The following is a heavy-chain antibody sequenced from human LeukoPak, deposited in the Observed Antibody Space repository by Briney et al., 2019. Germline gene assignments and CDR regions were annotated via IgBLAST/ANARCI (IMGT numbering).Heavy chain of an antibody. Sequence: SVKVSCKASGGTFSSYAISWVRQAPGQGLDWMGGIIPIYCTSNYPQKFQGRVTITTDESTSTAYMELSSLRSEDTAVYYCARFDSSGWPYFDYWGQGTLVTVSS. J-gene: IGHJ4*02. D-gene: IGHD6-19*01. CDR3: ARFDSSGWPYFDY. CDR2: IIPIYCTS. V-gene: IGHV1-69*05. CDR1: GGTFSSYA.